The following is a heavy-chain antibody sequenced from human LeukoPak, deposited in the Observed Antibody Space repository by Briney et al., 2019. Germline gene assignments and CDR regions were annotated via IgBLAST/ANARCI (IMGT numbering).Heavy chain of an antibody. CDR2: IYSGGST. V-gene: IGHV3-53*01. Sequence: PGGSLRLSCAASGFTVSSNYMSWARQAPGEGLEWVSVIYSGGSTYYADSVKGRFTISRDNSKNTLYLQMNSLRAEDTAVYYCARAATIWNPHSWGQGTLIAVSS. CDR1: GFTVSSNY. CDR3: ARAATIWNPHS. D-gene: IGHD5-12*01. J-gene: IGHJ4*02.